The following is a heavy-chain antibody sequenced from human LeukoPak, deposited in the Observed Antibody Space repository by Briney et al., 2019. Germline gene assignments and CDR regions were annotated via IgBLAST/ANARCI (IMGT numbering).Heavy chain of an antibody. V-gene: IGHV4-39*01. D-gene: IGHD6-13*01. Sequence: PSETLSLTCTVSGGSISSSSYYWGWLRQPPGKGLEWIGSIYYSGSTYYNPSRKSRVTISVDTSKNQFSLKLSSVTAADTAVYYCARSSGYSSSGGLNWFDTWGQGTLVTVSS. CDR1: GGSISSSSYY. CDR3: ARSSGYSSSGGLNWFDT. J-gene: IGHJ5*02. CDR2: IYYSGST.